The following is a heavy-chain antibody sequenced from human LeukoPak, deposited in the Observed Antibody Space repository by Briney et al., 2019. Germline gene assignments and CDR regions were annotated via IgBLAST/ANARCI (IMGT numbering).Heavy chain of an antibody. Sequence: SETLSLTCAVYGGSFSGYYWSWIRQPPGKGLEWIGEINHSGSTNYNPSLKSRVTISVDTSKNQISLKLSSVTAADTAVYYCARGSSYGYNYITYYYYYMDVWGKGTTVTVSS. J-gene: IGHJ6*03. CDR2: INHSGST. D-gene: IGHD5-24*01. V-gene: IGHV4-34*01. CDR1: GGSFSGYY. CDR3: ARGSSYGYNYITYYYYYMDV.